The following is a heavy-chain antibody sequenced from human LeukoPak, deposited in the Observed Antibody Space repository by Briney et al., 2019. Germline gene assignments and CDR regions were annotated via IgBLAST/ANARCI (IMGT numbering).Heavy chain of an antibody. V-gene: IGHV3-11*01. Sequence: PGGSLRLSCAASGFIFSDYHMSWIRQASGKGLEWVAYISPGGDAVYFADSVRGRITISRDNAKNSLFLQMSSLTAEDPAVYYCSGRRDITVAGPGGYFDYWGQGSLVTVSS. D-gene: IGHD6-19*01. J-gene: IGHJ4*02. CDR2: ISPGGDAV. CDR3: SGRRDITVAGPGGYFDY. CDR1: GFIFSDYH.